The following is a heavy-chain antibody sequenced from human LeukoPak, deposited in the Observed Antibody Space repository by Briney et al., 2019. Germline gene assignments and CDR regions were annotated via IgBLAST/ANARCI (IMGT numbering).Heavy chain of an antibody. CDR3: ARDLIWDSLDY. Sequence: GGSLRLSCAASGFTFSSYSMNWVRQAPGKGLEWVANIKQDGSDKYYVDSVKGRFTISRDNAKNSLYLQMNSLRAEDTAVYYRARDLIWDSLDYWGQGTLVTVSS. CDR1: GFTFSSYS. D-gene: IGHD1-26*01. V-gene: IGHV3-7*01. CDR2: IKQDGSDK. J-gene: IGHJ4*02.